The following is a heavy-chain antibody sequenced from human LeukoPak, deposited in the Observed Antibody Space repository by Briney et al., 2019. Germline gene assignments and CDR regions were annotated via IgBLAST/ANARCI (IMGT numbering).Heavy chain of an antibody. D-gene: IGHD3-10*01. CDR2: ISSGSSAI. Sequence: PGGSLRLSCEASGFTFTTYSMTWVRQAPGKGLEWVSIISSGSSAIFSADALKGRFTISRDDAKNLLYLDMNSLRAEDTAVYYCARVPTYGVRGGTRLDYYYYMDVWGKGTTVTISS. CDR1: GFTFTTYS. V-gene: IGHV3-21*01. J-gene: IGHJ6*03. CDR3: ARVPTYGVRGGTRLDYYYYMDV.